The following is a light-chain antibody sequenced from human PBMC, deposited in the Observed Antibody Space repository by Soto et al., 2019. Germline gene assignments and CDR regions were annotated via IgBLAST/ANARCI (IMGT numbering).Light chain of an antibody. CDR1: SGPVFTSSY. Sequence: QTVVTQETSLSVSPGGTVTLTCGLSSGPVFTSSYPNWYQQTPGQAPRTLIFNTNTRSSGVPDRFSGSILGDKAALTITGAQADDDSYYYCLLYLGGGIWVFGGGTKVTVL. V-gene: IGLV8-61*01. CDR2: NTN. CDR3: LLYLGGGIWV. J-gene: IGLJ3*02.